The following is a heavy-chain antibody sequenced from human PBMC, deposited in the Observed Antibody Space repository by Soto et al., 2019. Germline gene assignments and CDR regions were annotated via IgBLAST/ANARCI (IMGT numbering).Heavy chain of an antibody. J-gene: IGHJ5*02. CDR3: AREFCSGGNCYTYYFDP. D-gene: IGHD2-15*01. V-gene: IGHV3-74*01. Sequence: TFNRYWMHWVRHAPGKGLVWVSHINTDGSNTNYADSVKGRFTISRDNAKSTLFLQMNSLRDEGTAVYYCAREFCSGGNCYTYYFDPWGQGIPVTVSS. CDR2: INTDGSNT. CDR1: TFNRYW.